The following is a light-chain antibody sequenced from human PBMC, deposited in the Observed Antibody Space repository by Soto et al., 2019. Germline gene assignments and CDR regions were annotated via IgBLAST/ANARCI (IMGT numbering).Light chain of an antibody. V-gene: IGKV3-20*01. CDR1: QSVSSSY. CDR3: QQYGSSQT. Sequence: EIVLTQSPGTLSLSPGERATLSCRASQSVSSSYLAWYQQKPGPAPRLLIYGASSGATGIPDRFSGSGSGTDFTLTISRLAPEYVAVYYCQQYGSSQTFGQGTKVEIK. CDR2: GAS. J-gene: IGKJ1*01.